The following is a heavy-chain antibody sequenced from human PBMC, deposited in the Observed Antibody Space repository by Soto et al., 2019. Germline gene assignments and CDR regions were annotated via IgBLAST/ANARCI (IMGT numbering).Heavy chain of an antibody. CDR2: IYYSGST. CDR3: ARGVLEYSSSFADY. V-gene: IGHV4-59*12. Sequence: SETLSLTCTVSGGSISSYYWSWIRQPPGKGLEWIGYIYYSGSTYYNPSLKSRVTISVDTSKNQFSLKLSSVTAADTAVYYCARGVLEYSSSFADYWGQGTLVTVSS. J-gene: IGHJ4*02. CDR1: GGSISSYY. D-gene: IGHD6-6*01.